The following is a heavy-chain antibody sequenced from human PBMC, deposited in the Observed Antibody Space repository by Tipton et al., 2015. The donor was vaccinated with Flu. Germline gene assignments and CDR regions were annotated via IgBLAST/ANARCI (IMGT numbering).Heavy chain of an antibody. CDR3: ARLSYYDVDLKNFYFDY. CDR2: IYPSGTT. V-gene: IGHV4-39*01. D-gene: IGHD3-10*02. J-gene: IGHJ4*02. Sequence: TLSLTCTVSSGSIRSTNYFCAWIRQPPGKGLELIGNIYPSGTTYYNPPLKSRVTISVDTSKSQFSLKLRSVTAADTAVYYCARLSYYDVDLKNFYFDYWGQGALVTVSS. CDR1: SGSIRSTNYF.